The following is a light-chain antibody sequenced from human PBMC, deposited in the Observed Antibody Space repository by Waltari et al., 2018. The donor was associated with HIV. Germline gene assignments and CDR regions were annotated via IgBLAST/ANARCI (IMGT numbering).Light chain of an antibody. CDR3: QQFNSYPLT. Sequence: AIQLTQSPSSLSASAGDRVTITCCASQGITSALAWYQQIPGKPPKFLIYDASSLADGVPSRFSGSGSGTDFTLTISSLHPEDFATYYCQQFNSYPLTFGGGTKVEI. V-gene: IGKV1-13*02. J-gene: IGKJ4*01. CDR1: QGITSA. CDR2: DAS.